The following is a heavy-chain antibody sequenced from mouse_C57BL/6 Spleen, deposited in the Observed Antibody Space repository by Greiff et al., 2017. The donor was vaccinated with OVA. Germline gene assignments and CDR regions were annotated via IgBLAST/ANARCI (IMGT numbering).Heavy chain of an antibody. D-gene: IGHD1-1*01. Sequence: QVQLQQPGAELVRPGSSVKLSCKASGYTFTSYWMHWVKQRPIQGLEWIGNIDPSDSETHYNQKFKDKATLTVDKSSSTAYMQLSSLTSEDSAVYDCAREGNYGIDYWGQGTTLTVSS. CDR3: AREGNYGIDY. V-gene: IGHV1-52*01. CDR1: GYTFTSYW. J-gene: IGHJ2*01. CDR2: IDPSDSET.